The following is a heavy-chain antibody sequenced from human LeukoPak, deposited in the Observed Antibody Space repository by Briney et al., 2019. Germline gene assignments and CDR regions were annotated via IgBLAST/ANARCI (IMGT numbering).Heavy chain of an antibody. Sequence: SETLSLTCTVSGGSISSSSYYWGWIRQPPGKGLEWTGSIYYSGSTYYNPSLKSRVTISVDTSKNQFSLKLSSVTAADTAVYYCASLYYYDSSGYYSHAFDIWGQGTMVTVSS. J-gene: IGHJ3*02. CDR2: IYYSGST. D-gene: IGHD3-22*01. V-gene: IGHV4-39*07. CDR1: GGSISSSSYY. CDR3: ASLYYYDSSGYYSHAFDI.